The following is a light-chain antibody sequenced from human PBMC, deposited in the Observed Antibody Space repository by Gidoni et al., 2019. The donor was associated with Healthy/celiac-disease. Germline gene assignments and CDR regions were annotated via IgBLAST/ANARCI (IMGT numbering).Light chain of an antibody. V-gene: IGKV3-15*01. CDR3: QQYNNWPWA. J-gene: IGKJ1*01. CDR1: QSISNN. CDR2: DAS. Sequence: ESVMTQSPASLSVSPGERVTLSCRARQSISNNLAWYQQKPGQAPRLLIHDASTRATGIPARFSGSGSGTDFTLTISSLQSEDLAIYYCQQYNNWPWAFGLGTKVEFK.